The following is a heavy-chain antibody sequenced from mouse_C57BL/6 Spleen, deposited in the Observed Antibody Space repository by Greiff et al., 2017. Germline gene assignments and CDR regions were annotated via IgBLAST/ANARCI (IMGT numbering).Heavy chain of an antibody. CDR3: ARHYYDYDGYWYFDV. D-gene: IGHD2-4*01. J-gene: IGHJ1*03. Sequence: EVKLMESGGDLVKPGGSLKLSCAASGFTFSSYGMSWVRQTPDKRLEWVATISSGGSYTYYPASVKGRFTISRDNAKNTLYLQMSSLKSEDTAMYYCARHYYDYDGYWYFDVWGTGTTVTVSS. CDR2: ISSGGSYT. V-gene: IGHV5-6*01. CDR1: GFTFSSYG.